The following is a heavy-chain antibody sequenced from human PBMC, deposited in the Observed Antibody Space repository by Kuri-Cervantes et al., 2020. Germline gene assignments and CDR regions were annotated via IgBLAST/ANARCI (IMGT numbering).Heavy chain of an antibody. Sequence: ASVKVSCKASGGTFSSYAISWVRQAPGQRLEWMGWINAGNGNTKYSQKFQGRVTITRDTSASTAYMELSSLRSEDTAVYYCAREGDWGRGSNPFDYWGQGTLVTVSS. D-gene: IGHD3/OR15-3a*01. V-gene: IGHV1-3*01. CDR2: INAGNGNT. CDR3: AREGDWGRGSNPFDY. J-gene: IGHJ4*02. CDR1: GGTFSSYA.